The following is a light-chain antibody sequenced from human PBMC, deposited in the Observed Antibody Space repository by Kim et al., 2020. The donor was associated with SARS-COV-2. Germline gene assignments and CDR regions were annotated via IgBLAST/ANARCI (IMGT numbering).Light chain of an antibody. V-gene: IGLV3-1*01. CDR1: KLGDKY. J-gene: IGLJ2*01. CDR3: QAWDSSHVV. Sequence: SYELTQPPSVSVSPGQTANITCSGDKLGDKYASWYQQKPGQSPILVIYQDIKRPSGIPERFSGSNSGNTATLTISGTQAMDEADYYCQAWDSSHVVFGGGTQLTVL. CDR2: QDI.